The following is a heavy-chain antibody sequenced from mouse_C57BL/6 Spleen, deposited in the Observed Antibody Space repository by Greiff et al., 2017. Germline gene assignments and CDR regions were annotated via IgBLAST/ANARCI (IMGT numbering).Heavy chain of an antibody. V-gene: IGHV5-16*01. CDR3: ARGPGLITTVPYAMDY. D-gene: IGHD1-1*01. Sequence: EVKLVESEGGLVQPGSSMKLSCTASGFTFSDYYMAWVRQVPEKGLEWVANINYDGSSTYYLDSLKSRFIISRDNAKNILYLQMSSLKSEDTATYYCARGPGLITTVPYAMDYWGQGTSVTVSS. CDR2: INYDGSST. J-gene: IGHJ4*01. CDR1: GFTFSDYY.